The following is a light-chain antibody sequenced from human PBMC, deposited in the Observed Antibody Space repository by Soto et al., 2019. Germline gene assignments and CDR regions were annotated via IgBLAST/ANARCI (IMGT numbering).Light chain of an antibody. V-gene: IGKV3-20*01. CDR2: GAS. Sequence: EIVWTQSPATLSFSPGERAILSCRASQSVSTFLAWFQQKPGQPPRLLIYGASSRATGIPDRFSGSGSGTDSTLTISRLEPEDFAVYYCQQYANSPITFGQGTRLEIK. CDR3: QQYANSPIT. CDR1: QSVSTF. J-gene: IGKJ5*01.